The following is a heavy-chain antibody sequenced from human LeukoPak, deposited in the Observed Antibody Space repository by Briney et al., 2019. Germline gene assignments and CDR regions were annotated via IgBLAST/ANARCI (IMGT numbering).Heavy chain of an antibody. CDR1: GFTFSSYA. Sequence: GGSLRLSRAASGFTFSSYAMSWVRQAPGKGLEWVSAISGSGGSTYYADSVKGRFTISRDNSKNTLYLQMNSLRAEDTAVYYCARDGTYYDILTGYYNGPNNWFDPWGQGTLVTVSS. D-gene: IGHD3-9*01. J-gene: IGHJ5*02. CDR3: ARDGTYYDILTGYYNGPNNWFDP. V-gene: IGHV3-23*01. CDR2: ISGSGGST.